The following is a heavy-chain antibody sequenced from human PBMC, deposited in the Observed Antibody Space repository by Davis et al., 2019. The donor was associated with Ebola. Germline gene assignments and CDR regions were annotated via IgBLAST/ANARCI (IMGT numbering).Heavy chain of an antibody. D-gene: IGHD4-17*01. Sequence: SETLSLTCTVSGGSISSSSYYWGWIRQPPGKGLEWIGSIYYSGSTYYNPSLKSLVTISVDTSKNQFSLKLSSVTAADTAVYYCARHPLSTVTKNFDYWGQGTLVTVSS. CDR2: IYYSGST. V-gene: IGHV4-39*01. CDR3: ARHPLSTVTKNFDY. CDR1: GGSISSSSYY. J-gene: IGHJ4*02.